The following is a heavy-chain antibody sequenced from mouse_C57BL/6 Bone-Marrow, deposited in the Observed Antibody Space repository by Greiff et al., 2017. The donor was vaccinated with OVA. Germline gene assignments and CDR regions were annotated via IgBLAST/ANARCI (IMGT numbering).Heavy chain of an antibody. D-gene: IGHD3-3*01. J-gene: IGHJ2*01. V-gene: IGHV1-31*01. CDR2: IYPYNGVS. Sequence: EVKLLESGPELVQPGASVKISCKASGYSFTGYYMHWVKQSHGNILDWIGYIYPYNGVSCYNQNFTGKATLTVDNSSSTAYMELRSLTSEDSAVYYCARGTGFDNWGQGTTLTVSS. CDR3: ARGTGFDN. CDR1: GYSFTGYY.